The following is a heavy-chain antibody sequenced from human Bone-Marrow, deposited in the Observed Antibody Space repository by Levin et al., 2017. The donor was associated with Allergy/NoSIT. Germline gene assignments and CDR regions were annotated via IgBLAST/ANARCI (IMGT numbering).Heavy chain of an antibody. J-gene: IGHJ3*02. V-gene: IGHV5-51*01. D-gene: IGHD3-3*02. CDR1: GYSFSTFW. CDR3: ARKHRIFRVFGMDDAFDI. CDR2: IYPGDSDT. Sequence: PGGSLRLSCKGSGYSFSTFWLGWVRQTAGKGLEWMGTIYPGDSDTKYSPSFDGHVTLSADKSISTAYLQWSSVKVSDTGIYYCARKHRIFRVFGMDDAFDIWGQGTMVTVSS.